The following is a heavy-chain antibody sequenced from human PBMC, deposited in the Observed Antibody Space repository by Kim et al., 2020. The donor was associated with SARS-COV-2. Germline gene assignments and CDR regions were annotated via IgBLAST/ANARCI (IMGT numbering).Heavy chain of an antibody. CDR3: ARGNCSGGSCYFSYYYYGMDV. CDR2: INHSGST. Sequence: SETLSLTCAVYGGSFSGYYWSWIRQPPGKGLEWIGEINHSGSTNYNPSLKSRVTISVDTSKNQFSLKLSSVTAADTAVYYCARGNCSGGSCYFSYYYYGMDVWGQGTTVTVSS. J-gene: IGHJ6*02. V-gene: IGHV4-34*01. CDR1: GGSFSGYY. D-gene: IGHD2-15*01.